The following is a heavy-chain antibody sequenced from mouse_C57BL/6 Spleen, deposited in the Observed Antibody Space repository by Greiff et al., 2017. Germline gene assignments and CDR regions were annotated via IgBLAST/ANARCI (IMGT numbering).Heavy chain of an antibody. V-gene: IGHV1-80*01. CDR3: ARDAMDY. Sequence: QVHVKQSGAELVKPGASVKISCKASGYAFSSYWVNWVKQRPGKGLEWIGQIYPGDGDTNYNGKFKGKATLTADKYSSTAYMQLSSLTSEDSAVYFCARDAMDYWGQGTSVTVAS. CDR1: GYAFSSYW. J-gene: IGHJ4*01. CDR2: IYPGDGDT.